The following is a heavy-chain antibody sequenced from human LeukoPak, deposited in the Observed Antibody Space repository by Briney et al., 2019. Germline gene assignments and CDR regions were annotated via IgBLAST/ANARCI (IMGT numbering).Heavy chain of an antibody. V-gene: IGHV4-38-2*02. CDR3: ARHVHGSYDGWFDP. J-gene: IGHJ5*02. CDR2: IYSSGST. Sequence: KASETLSLTCTVSGFSINSGFYWGWIRQPPGKGLEWIGSIYSSGSTFYNPSLKSRVTISVDTSKNQFSLKLSSVTAADTAVYYCARHVHGSYDGWFDPWGQGILVTVSS. CDR1: GFSINSGFY. D-gene: IGHD2-15*01.